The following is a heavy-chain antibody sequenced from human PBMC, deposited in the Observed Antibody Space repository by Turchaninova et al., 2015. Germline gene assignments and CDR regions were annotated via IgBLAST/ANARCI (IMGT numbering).Heavy chain of an antibody. Sequence: QVQLQESGPGLVKPSETLSLTCTVSGGSISSYLWSWTRRPAGKGLEWSGRIYNTGSTNYNPSLRSRVTISLDKSKKQFSLELSSVTAADTAMYYCARQVAVAGTAGFDYWGQGTLVTVSS. CDR1: GGSISSYL. CDR3: ARQVAVAGTAGFDY. CDR2: IYNTGST. D-gene: IGHD6-19*01. J-gene: IGHJ4*02. V-gene: IGHV4-4*07.